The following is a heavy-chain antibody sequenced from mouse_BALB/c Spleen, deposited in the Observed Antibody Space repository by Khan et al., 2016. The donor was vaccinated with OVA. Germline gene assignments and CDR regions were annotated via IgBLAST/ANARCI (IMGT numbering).Heavy chain of an antibody. V-gene: IGHV9-3-1*01. J-gene: IGHJ4*01. CDR2: INTYTGEP. D-gene: IGHD2-10*01. Sequence: QIQLVQSGPELRKPGETVKISCKASGYTFTNYGMNWVKQSPGKALKWMGWINTYTGEPTYADDFKGRFAFSLETSASTAYLQINNLKNEDTATYFCARRPYFSYTLDYRGQGTSVTVSS. CDR3: ARRPYFSYTLDY. CDR1: GYTFTNYG.